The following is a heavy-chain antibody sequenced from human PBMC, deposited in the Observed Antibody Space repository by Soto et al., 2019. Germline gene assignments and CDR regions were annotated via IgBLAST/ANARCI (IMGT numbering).Heavy chain of an antibody. D-gene: IGHD6-19*01. CDR2: FDPEDGET. Sequence: QVQLVQSGAEVKKPGASVKVSCKVSGYTLTELSMHWVRQAPGKGLEWMGGFDPEDGETIYAQKFQGRVTMTEDTSTDTAYMELSSLRSEDTSVYYFATSGYSSGWTNYYGMAVWVQRTTRTVS. V-gene: IGHV1-24*01. CDR3: ATSGYSSGWTNYYGMAV. J-gene: IGHJ6*02. CDR1: GYTLTELS.